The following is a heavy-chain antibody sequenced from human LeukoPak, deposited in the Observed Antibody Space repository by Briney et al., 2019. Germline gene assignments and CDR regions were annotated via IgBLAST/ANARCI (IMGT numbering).Heavy chain of an antibody. J-gene: IGHJ4*02. CDR2: ISSSSSYI. CDR3: ARDVQVATIYPLDY. V-gene: IGHV3-21*01. Sequence: GGSLRLSCEGSGFTFDDYGMSWVRHDQGKGLEWVSSISSSSSYIYYADSVKGRFTISRDNAKNSLYLQMNSLRAEDTAVYYCARDVQVATIYPLDYWGQGTLVTVSS. D-gene: IGHD5-12*01. CDR1: GFTFDDYG.